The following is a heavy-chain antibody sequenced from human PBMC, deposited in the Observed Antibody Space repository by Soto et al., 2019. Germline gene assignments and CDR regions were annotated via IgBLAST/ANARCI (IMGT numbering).Heavy chain of an antibody. J-gene: IGHJ5*02. CDR2: INPDNGNT. V-gene: IGHV1-3*01. CDR1: GYTFTRYT. D-gene: IGHD2-15*01. CDR3: ARGIATGQLDP. Sequence: ASVKVSCKASGYTFTRYTMDWVRQAPGQRLEWMGWINPDNGNTKSSQKFQDRVIITRDTSASTAYMDLSSLRSEDTAVYYCARGIATGQLDPWGQGTLVTVSS.